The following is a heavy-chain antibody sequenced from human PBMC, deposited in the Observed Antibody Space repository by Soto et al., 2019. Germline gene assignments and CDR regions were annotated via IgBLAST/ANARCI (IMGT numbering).Heavy chain of an antibody. Sequence: EVQLVESGGGLVKPGGSLRLSCAASGFPFSKAWMSWVRLVPGKGLEWVGRIKSKADGGTTDYAAPVKGRFTISSDDSSNTLYLQMNSLKTEDTAVYYCTKVLGYCSGGNCFTFDYWGQGAVVTVSS. D-gene: IGHD2-15*01. CDR2: IKSKADGGTT. CDR3: TKVLGYCSGGNCFTFDY. V-gene: IGHV3-15*01. J-gene: IGHJ4*02. CDR1: GFPFSKAW.